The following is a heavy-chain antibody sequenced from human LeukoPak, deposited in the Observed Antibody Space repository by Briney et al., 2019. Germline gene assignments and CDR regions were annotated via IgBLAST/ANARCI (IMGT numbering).Heavy chain of an antibody. J-gene: IGHJ4*02. CDR1: GGSFSGYY. D-gene: IGHD3-22*01. CDR3: ASLTMIVVP. CDR2: INHSGST. Sequence: PSETLSLTCAVYGGSFSGYYWSWIRQPPGKGLEWIGEINHSGSTNYNPSLKSQVTISVDTSKNQFSLKLSSVTAADTAVYYCASLTMIVVPWGQGTLVTVSS. V-gene: IGHV4-34*01.